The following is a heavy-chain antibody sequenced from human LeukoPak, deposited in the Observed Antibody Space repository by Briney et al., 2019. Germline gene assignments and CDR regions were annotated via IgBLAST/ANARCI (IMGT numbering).Heavy chain of an antibody. J-gene: IGHJ6*04. CDR1: GYTFTGYY. V-gene: IGHV1-2*02. Sequence: ASVKVSCKASGYTFTGYYMHWVRQAPGQGLEWMGWINPNSGGTNYAQKFQGRVTMTRDTSKNQFSLKLSSVTAADTAVYYCAGTMVRGEKGFYYYYYGMDVWGKGTTVTVSS. CDR2: INPNSGGT. D-gene: IGHD3-10*01. CDR3: AGTMVRGEKGFYYYYYGMDV.